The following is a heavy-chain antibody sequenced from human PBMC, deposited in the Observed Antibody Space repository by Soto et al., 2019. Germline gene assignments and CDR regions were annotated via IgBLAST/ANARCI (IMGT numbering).Heavy chain of an antibody. Sequence: PGESLKISCKGSGYSFAGYWITWVRQMPGKGLEWMGRIDPSDSQTYYSPSFRGHVTISAAKSITTVFLQWSSLRASDTAMYYCARPLYYYDSSGYGYGMDVWGQGTTVTVSS. D-gene: IGHD3-22*01. V-gene: IGHV5-10-1*01. CDR1: GYSFAGYW. CDR3: ARPLYYYDSSGYGYGMDV. CDR2: IDPSDSQT. J-gene: IGHJ6*02.